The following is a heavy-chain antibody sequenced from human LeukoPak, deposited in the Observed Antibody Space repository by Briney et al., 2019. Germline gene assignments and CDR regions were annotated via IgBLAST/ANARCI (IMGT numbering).Heavy chain of an antibody. J-gene: IGHJ4*02. CDR1: GGSISSGAFY. D-gene: IGHD2-15*01. CDR2: IYYSGSS. V-gene: IGHV4-31*03. Sequence: SETLSLTCTVSGGSISSGAFYWNWIRQHPGKGLEWVGYIYYSGSSSYNPSLKSRVTISVDTSKNQFSLKLSSVTAADTAVYYCARLVAAAWVDYWGQGTLVTVSS. CDR3: ARLVAAAWVDY.